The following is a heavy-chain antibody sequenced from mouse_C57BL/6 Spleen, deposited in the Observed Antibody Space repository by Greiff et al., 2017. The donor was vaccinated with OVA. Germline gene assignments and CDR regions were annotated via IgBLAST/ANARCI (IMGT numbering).Heavy chain of an antibody. D-gene: IGHD1-1*01. CDR1: GYTFTDHT. Sequence: VQLQQSDAELVKPGASVKISCKVSGYTFTDHTIHWMKQRPEQGLEWIGYIYPRDGSTKYNEKFKGKATLTADKSSSTAYMQLNSLTSEDSAVYFCARADYDGSSYPDYYAMDYWGQGTSVTVSS. J-gene: IGHJ4*01. CDR3: ARADYDGSSYPDYYAMDY. CDR2: IYPRDGST. V-gene: IGHV1-78*01.